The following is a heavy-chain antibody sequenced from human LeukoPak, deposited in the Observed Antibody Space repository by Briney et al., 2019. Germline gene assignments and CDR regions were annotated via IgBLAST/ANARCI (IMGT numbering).Heavy chain of an antibody. V-gene: IGHV4-39*07. D-gene: IGHD1-14*01. CDR1: GGSISSGSYY. CDR2: IYYSGSS. CDR3: ARAPEYGLYYFDY. Sequence: SETLSLTCTVSGGSISSGSYYWGWVRQPPGKGLEWIGNIYYSGSSYYNPSLKSRVSISVDTSKNQFSLKLSSVTAADTAVYYCARAPEYGLYYFDYWGQGTLVTVSS. J-gene: IGHJ4*02.